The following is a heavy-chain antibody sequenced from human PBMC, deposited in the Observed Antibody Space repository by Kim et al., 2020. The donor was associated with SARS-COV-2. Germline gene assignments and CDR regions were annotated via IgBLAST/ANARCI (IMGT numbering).Heavy chain of an antibody. CDR1: GFTFSSYW. Sequence: GGSLRLSCAASGFTFSSYWMHWVRQAPGKGLLWVSRIDSNGSSTDYADSVKGRFTISRDNAKNMLHLQMNSLRAEDTAVYYCARGYLDAGGNEYWGQGTLVTVSS. CDR2: IDSNGSST. D-gene: IGHD2-15*01. J-gene: IGHJ4*02. V-gene: IGHV3-74*01. CDR3: ARGYLDAGGNEY.